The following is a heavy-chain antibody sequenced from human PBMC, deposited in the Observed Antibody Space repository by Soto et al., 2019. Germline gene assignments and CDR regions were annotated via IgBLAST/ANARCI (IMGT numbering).Heavy chain of an antibody. V-gene: IGHV4-30-4*01. CDR1: GGSISSGDYY. CDR3: ARDGFFGRSGYFDY. Sequence: PSETLSLTCTVSGGSISSGDYYWNWIRQPPGKGLEWIGYIYYSGSTYYNPSLKSRVTISVDMSKNQFSLKLNSVTAADTAVYYCARDGFFGRSGYFDYWGQGTLVTVS. D-gene: IGHD3-3*01. CDR2: IYYSGST. J-gene: IGHJ4*02.